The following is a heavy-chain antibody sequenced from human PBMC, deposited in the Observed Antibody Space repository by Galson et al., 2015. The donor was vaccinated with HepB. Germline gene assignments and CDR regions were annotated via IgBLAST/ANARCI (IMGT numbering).Heavy chain of an antibody. CDR2: IYSGYNT. V-gene: IGHV3-66*01. CDR1: GFTVSSNY. D-gene: IGHD5-18*01. Sequence: SLRLSCAASGFTVSSNYMSWVRQAPGKGLEWVSLIYSGYNTYYADSVKGRFTISRDNSKNALYLQMNSLRAEDTAVYYCARGYSYGYGDYWGQGTLVTVSS. J-gene: IGHJ4*02. CDR3: ARGYSYGYGDY.